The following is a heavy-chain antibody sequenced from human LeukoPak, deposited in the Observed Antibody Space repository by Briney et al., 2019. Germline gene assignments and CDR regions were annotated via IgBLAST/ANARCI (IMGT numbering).Heavy chain of an antibody. CDR1: GGSISSGYNY. Sequence: SETLSLTCTVSGGSISSGYNYWSWIRQPAGKGLEWIGYIYHTGDTYNNPSLKSRVTISLDRSKNQFSLKLTSLTAADTAVYYCARGPRFAHPIDCWGQGTLVTVSS. V-gene: IGHV4-30-2*01. J-gene: IGHJ4*02. D-gene: IGHD3-10*01. CDR3: ARGPRFAHPIDC. CDR2: IYHTGDT.